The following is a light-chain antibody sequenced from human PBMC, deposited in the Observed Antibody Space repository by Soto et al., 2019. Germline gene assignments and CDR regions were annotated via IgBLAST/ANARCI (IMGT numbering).Light chain of an antibody. CDR2: EVN. V-gene: IGLV2-14*01. J-gene: IGLJ1*01. CDR1: NSDIGGSVY. CDR3: TSFTGTSSQFV. Sequence: ALTQPASVSGSPGQSITFSCTGSNSDIGGSVYVSWYQQHPGKAPKLMIYEVNNRPSGVSSRFSGSKSGNTASLTISGLQPEDEASSYCTSFTGTSSQFVFGSGTKVTVL.